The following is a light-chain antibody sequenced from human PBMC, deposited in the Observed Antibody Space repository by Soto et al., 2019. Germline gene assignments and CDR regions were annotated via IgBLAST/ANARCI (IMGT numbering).Light chain of an antibody. V-gene: IGKV3-15*01. CDR1: QSVRRY. CDR3: QQYDNWPQT. CDR2: GAS. J-gene: IGKJ1*01. Sequence: EIVMTQFSATLSVSPGERATLSCGASQSVRRYLAWYQQRPGQAPRLLIHGASTRATGIPARFSGSGSGTEFTLTISSLQSEDFAVYYCQQYDNWPQTFGQGTKV.